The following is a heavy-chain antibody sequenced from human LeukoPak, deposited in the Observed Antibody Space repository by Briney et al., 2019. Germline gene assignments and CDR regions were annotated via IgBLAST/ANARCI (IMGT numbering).Heavy chain of an antibody. Sequence: GGSLRLSCAASGFTFSSYEMNWVRQAPGKGLEWVSYISSSGSTIYYADSVKDRFTNSRHNAKNSLYLPMNSLRGEDTAVYYCAREAFGSGSYRLDYWGQGTLVTVSS. CDR1: GFTFSSYE. CDR3: AREAFGSGSYRLDY. CDR2: ISSSGSTI. J-gene: IGHJ4*02. V-gene: IGHV3-48*03. D-gene: IGHD3-10*01.